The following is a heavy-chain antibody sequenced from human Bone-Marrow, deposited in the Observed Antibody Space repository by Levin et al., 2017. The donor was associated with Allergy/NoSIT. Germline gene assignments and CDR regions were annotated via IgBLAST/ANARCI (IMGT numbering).Heavy chain of an antibody. CDR2: ISYDGSSQ. CDR1: GFTFSRNG. J-gene: IGHJ5*02. CDR3: GRDYCTITSCFDL. D-gene: IGHD5-24*01. V-gene: IGHV3-33*05. Sequence: GESLKISCEASGFTFSRNGMTWVRQAPGKGLEWVSFISYDGSSQYYADSVKGRFTISRDNSKNTLYLQMNSLRAEDTAVYYCGRDYCTITSCFDLWGQGTLVTVSS.